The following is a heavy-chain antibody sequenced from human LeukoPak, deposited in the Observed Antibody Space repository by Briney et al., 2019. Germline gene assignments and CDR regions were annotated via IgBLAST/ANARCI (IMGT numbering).Heavy chain of an antibody. Sequence: SETLSLTCTVSGGSISSYYWSWIRQPPGKGLEWIGYIYYSGSTNYNPSLKSRVTISVDTSKNQFSLKLSSVTAADTAVYYCAREVVVVPAAENWFGPWGQGTLSPSPQ. CDR3: AREVVVVPAAENWFGP. CDR1: GGSISSYY. J-gene: IGHJ5*02. CDR2: IYYSGST. D-gene: IGHD2-2*01. V-gene: IGHV4-59*01.